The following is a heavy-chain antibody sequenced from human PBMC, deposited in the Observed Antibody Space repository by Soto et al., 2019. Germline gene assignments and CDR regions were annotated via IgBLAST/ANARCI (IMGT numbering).Heavy chain of an antibody. D-gene: IGHD6-13*01. V-gene: IGHV4-4*07. CDR3: ARGVPAAGTAWFDP. CDR2: VSSTGNT. J-gene: IGHJ5*02. CDR1: GGSISNYY. Sequence: PSETLSLTCTVSGGSISNYYWSWIRQPAEKRLEWIGRVSSTGNTYYNPSLKSRVTISVDTSRNQVSLNLTSVTAADTAVYYCARGVPAAGTAWFDPWGQGTLVTVSS.